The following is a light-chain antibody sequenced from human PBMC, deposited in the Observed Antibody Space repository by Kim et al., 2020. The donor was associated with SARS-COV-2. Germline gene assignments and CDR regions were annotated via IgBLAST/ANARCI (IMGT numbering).Light chain of an antibody. CDR3: NSRDSSGNHWV. CDR1: SLRSYD. CDR2: GKN. Sequence: LGQTVRITCQGDSLRSYDASWYQQKPGQAHVLVIYGKNNRPSGIPDRFSGSSSGNTASLTITGAQAEDEADYYCNSRDSSGNHWVFGGGTQLTVL. V-gene: IGLV3-19*01. J-gene: IGLJ3*02.